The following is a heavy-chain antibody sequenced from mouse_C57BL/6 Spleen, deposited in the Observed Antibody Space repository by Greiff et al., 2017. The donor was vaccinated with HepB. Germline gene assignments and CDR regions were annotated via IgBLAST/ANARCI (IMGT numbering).Heavy chain of an antibody. D-gene: IGHD1-1*01. J-gene: IGHJ4*01. CDR1: GFTFSDYG. CDR2: ISSGSSTI. Sequence: EVKLVESGGGLVKPGGSLKLSCAASGFTFSDYGMHWVRQAPEKGLEWVAYISSGSSTIYYADTVKGRFTISRDNAKNTLFLQMTSLRSEDTAMYYCARITTVVGANYYAMDYWGQGTSVTVSS. CDR3: ARITTVVGANYYAMDY. V-gene: IGHV5-17*01.